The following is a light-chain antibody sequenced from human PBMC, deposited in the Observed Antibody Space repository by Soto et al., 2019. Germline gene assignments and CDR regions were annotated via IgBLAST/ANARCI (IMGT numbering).Light chain of an antibody. CDR3: MQALQTAFT. V-gene: IGKV2-28*01. CDR1: QSLLHSNGYNY. CDR2: LGS. Sequence: CRSSQSLLHSNGYNYLDWYLQKPGQSPQLLIYLGSNRASGVPDRFSGSGSGTDFTLKISRVEAEDVGVYYCMQALQTAFTFGPGTKVDIK. J-gene: IGKJ3*01.